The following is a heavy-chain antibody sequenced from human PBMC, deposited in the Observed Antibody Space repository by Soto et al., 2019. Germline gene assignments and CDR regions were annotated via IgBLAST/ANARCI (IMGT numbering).Heavy chain of an antibody. J-gene: IGHJ6*02. Sequence: SETLSLTCTVSGGSISSYYWSWIRQPPGKGLEWIGYIYYSGSTNYNPSLKSRVTISVDTSKNQFSLKLSSVTAADTAVYYCARARRYCGGDCYSPARRYYYYGMDVWGQGTTVTVSS. CDR3: ARARRYCGGDCYSPARRYYYYGMDV. CDR1: GGSISSYY. D-gene: IGHD2-21*02. V-gene: IGHV4-59*01. CDR2: IYYSGST.